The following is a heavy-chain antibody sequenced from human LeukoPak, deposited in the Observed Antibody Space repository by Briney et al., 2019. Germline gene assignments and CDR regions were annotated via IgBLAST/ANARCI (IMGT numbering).Heavy chain of an antibody. CDR3: ARAAAAAMANYFDY. CDR2: INTDSGGT. Sequence: ASVKVSCKASGYSFTDYYIHWERQAPGQGLEWMGWINTDSGGTSYAQKFQDRVTMTNDTTISTAYMELSSLRSDDTAVYYCARAAAAAMANYFDYGGQGALVTVAS. CDR1: GYSFTDYY. V-gene: IGHV1-2*02. J-gene: IGHJ4*02. D-gene: IGHD2-2*01.